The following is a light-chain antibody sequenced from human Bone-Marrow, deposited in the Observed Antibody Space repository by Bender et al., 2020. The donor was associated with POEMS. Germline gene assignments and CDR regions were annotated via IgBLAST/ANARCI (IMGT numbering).Light chain of an antibody. V-gene: IGLV2-23*02. J-gene: IGLJ2*01. CDR1: SSDVGAYNL. CDR3: CSYAGSSTFV. Sequence: QSALTQPASVSGSPGQSITISCTGASSDVGAYNLVSWYQQHPGKAPKLMIYEVSKRPSGVSDRFSASKSGNTASLTISGLQAEDDADYYCCSYAGSSTFVFGGGTKLTVL. CDR2: EVS.